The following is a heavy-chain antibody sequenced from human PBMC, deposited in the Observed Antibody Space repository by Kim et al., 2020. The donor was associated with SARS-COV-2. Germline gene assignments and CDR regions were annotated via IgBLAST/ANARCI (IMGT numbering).Heavy chain of an antibody. CDR1: GYTFTNYA. Sequence: ASVKVSCKTSGYTFTNYAMHWVRQAPGQRLEWMGWINTGNGNTKYSQKFQGRVAITRYTSARTAYMELSSLRSEDTAVYYCAMGMAVAGEAFDYWGQGTL. CDR3: AMGMAVAGEAFDY. V-gene: IGHV1-3*04. J-gene: IGHJ4*02. D-gene: IGHD6-19*01. CDR2: INTGNGNT.